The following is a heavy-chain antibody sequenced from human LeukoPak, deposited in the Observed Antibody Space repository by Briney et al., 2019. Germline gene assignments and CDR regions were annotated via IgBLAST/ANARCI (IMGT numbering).Heavy chain of an antibody. D-gene: IGHD3-22*01. CDR3: ARDYYYDSSGYPESGDY. Sequence: SVKVSCKASGGTFSSYAISWVRQAPGQGLEWMGGIIPIFGTANYAQKFQGRVTITADESTSTACMELSSLRSEDTAVYYCARDYYYDSSGYPESGDYWGQGTLVTVSS. CDR2: IIPIFGTA. V-gene: IGHV1-69*13. J-gene: IGHJ4*02. CDR1: GGTFSSYA.